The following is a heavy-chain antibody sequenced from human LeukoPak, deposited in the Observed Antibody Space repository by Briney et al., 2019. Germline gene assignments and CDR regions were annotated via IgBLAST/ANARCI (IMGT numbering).Heavy chain of an antibody. CDR2: IQAKAYGGAT. J-gene: IGHJ4*02. Sequence: GRSLRLSCSTSGFTFGDYAMSWVRQAPGKGLEWVGVIQAKAYGGATKYAASVNGRFSISRDDSQSIANLQMNDLKTEDTAVYYCTRAPHPGCSSSGCYPDYWGQGTLVTVSS. D-gene: IGHD2-2*01. V-gene: IGHV3-49*04. CDR1: GFTFGDYA. CDR3: TRAPHPGCSSSGCYPDY.